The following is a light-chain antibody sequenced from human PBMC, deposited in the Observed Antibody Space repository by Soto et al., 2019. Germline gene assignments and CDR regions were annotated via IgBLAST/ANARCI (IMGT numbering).Light chain of an antibody. V-gene: IGKV1-5*03. CDR2: KES. CDR1: QSFSNW. CDR3: QHYNTYSWT. Sequence: DIQMTQSPSTLSASVGDTVTITCRASQSFSNWLAWYQQKPGKAPKFLIYKESTLESGVPSRFSGSGTWTELIITISSLQPDDFATYYYQHYNTYSWTFGQGTKVEIK. J-gene: IGKJ1*01.